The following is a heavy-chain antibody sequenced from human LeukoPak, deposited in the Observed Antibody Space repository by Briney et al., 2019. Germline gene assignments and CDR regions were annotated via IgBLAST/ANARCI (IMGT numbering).Heavy chain of an antibody. J-gene: IGHJ5*02. V-gene: IGHV3-7*01. CDR2: IKQDGSEE. CDR1: GFTFSSYW. CDR3: ARGKMARVLRFLEWSTSNWFDP. Sequence: GGSLRLSCAASGFTFSSYWMSWVRQAPGKGLEWVANIKQDGSEEYYVDSVKGRFTISGDNAKNSLYLQMNSLRAEDTAVYYCARGKMARVLRFLEWSTSNWFDPWGQGTLVTVSS. D-gene: IGHD3-3*01.